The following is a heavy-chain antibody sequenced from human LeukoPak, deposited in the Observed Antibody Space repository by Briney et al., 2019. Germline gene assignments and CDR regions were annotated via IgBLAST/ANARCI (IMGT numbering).Heavy chain of an antibody. J-gene: IGHJ3*02. CDR1: GYSISSSYY. CDR2: IYYSGST. CDR3: ARRDSSGWYYAFDI. V-gene: IGHV4-38-2*01. Sequence: PSETLSLTCAVSGYSISSSYYWGWIRQPPGKGLEWIGSIYYSGSTYYNPSLKSRVTISVDTSKNQFSLKLSSVTAADTAVYYCARRDSSGWYYAFDIWGQGTMVTVSS. D-gene: IGHD6-19*01.